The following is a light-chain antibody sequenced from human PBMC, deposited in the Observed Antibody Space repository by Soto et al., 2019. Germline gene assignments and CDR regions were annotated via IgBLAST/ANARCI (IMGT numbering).Light chain of an antibody. CDR1: QSVKSS. CDR3: QQYGSSGT. CDR2: STS. V-gene: IGKV3-20*01. Sequence: EIMMTQSPATLSVSPGERATLSCRASQSVKSSLAWYQQKPGQAPRLLIYSTSSRATGIPDRFSGSVSGTDFTLTISRLEPEDFAVYYCQQYGSSGTFGQGTKVDI. J-gene: IGKJ1*01.